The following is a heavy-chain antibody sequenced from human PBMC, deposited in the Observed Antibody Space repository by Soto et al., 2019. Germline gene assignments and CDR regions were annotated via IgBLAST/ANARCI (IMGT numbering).Heavy chain of an antibody. Sequence: GGSLRLSCAASGFTFSSYSMNWVRQAPGKGLEWVSNISRDGSYKYYVYSVKGRFTISRDNSKNSLYLQMNSLRAEDTAVYYCANLKLRYFDWLLFGWNYWGQGTLVTVSS. J-gene: IGHJ4*02. V-gene: IGHV3-21*04. CDR2: ISRDGSYK. CDR1: GFTFSSYS. CDR3: ANLKLRYFDWLLFGWNY. D-gene: IGHD3-9*01.